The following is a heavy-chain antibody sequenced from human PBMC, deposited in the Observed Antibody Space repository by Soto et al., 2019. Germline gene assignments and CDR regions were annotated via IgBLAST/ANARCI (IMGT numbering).Heavy chain of an antibody. Sequence: ASVKVSCKASGYTFTGYAMHWVRQAPGQRLEWMGWINAGNGNTKYSQKFQGRVTITRDTSASTAYMELSSLRSEDTAVYFCARAVAVPADFDYWGQGTLVTVSS. D-gene: IGHD6-19*01. V-gene: IGHV1-3*01. CDR2: INAGNGNT. CDR3: ARAVAVPADFDY. J-gene: IGHJ4*02. CDR1: GYTFTGYA.